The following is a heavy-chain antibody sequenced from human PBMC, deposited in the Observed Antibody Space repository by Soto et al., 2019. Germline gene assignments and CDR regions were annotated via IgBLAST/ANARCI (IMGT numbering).Heavy chain of an antibody. J-gene: IGHJ4*02. V-gene: IGHV4-30-4*01. CDR2: IYYSGST. CDR3: ARLDSGYDYLDY. CDR1: GGSISSGDYY. D-gene: IGHD5-12*01. Sequence: KTSETLSLTCTVSGGSISSGDYYWSWIRQPPGKGLEWIGYIYYSGSTYYNPSLKSRVTISVDTSKNQFSLKLSSVTAADTAVYYCARLDSGYDYLDYWGQGTLVTVSS.